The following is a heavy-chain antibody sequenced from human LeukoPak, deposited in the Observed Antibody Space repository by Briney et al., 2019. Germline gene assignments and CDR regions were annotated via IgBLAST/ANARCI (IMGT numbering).Heavy chain of an antibody. CDR2: INSGGDDT. V-gene: IGHV3-74*01. Sequence: GGSLRLSCAASGFTFSTYWMHWVRQAPGKGLVWVSLINSGGDDTRYADSVKGRFTISRDNAKNSVCLQMNSLRPEDTAVYYCASYTLWYGDSWGQGTLVTVSS. CDR1: GFTFSTYW. D-gene: IGHD3-10*01. J-gene: IGHJ4*02. CDR3: ASYTLWYGDS.